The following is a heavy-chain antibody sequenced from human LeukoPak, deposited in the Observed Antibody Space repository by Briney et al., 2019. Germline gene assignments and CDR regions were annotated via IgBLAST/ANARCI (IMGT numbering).Heavy chain of an antibody. Sequence: PSETVSFTCSVSVGSITSNSYYWGWIRQPPGKGLEWIGSIYYSGRDFYNPSLKSRVTISVDPSKSHFSLKLTSVTAADTAVYYCARHLYSGYDRFDYWGPGSLVIVSS. V-gene: IGHV4-39*01. D-gene: IGHD6-25*01. CDR1: VGSITSNSYY. J-gene: IGHJ4*02. CDR2: IYYSGRD. CDR3: ARHLYSGYDRFDY.